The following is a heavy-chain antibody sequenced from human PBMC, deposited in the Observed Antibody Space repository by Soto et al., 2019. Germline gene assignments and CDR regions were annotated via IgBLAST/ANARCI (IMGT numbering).Heavy chain of an antibody. CDR2: IIPYYNTL. J-gene: IGHJ4*02. Sequence: QAQVVQSGAEVRKPGSSVKLSCKASEGTFNSYAIAWVRQAPGQGLEWMGGIIPYYNTLNYAQKFQDRVTITAVDSTNTVYMALSSLRSDDTAVYFCASGASRWYPYFFDSWAQGTLVTVSS. V-gene: IGHV1-69*01. CDR1: EGTFNSYA. CDR3: ASGASRWYPYFFDS. D-gene: IGHD6-13*01.